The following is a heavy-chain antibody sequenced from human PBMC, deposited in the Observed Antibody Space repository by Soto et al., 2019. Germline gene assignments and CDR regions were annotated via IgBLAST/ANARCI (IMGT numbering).Heavy chain of an antibody. J-gene: IGHJ4*02. Sequence: SETLSLTCAVYGGSFGGYYWSWIRQPPGKGLEWIGEINHSGSTNYNPSLKSRVTISVDTSKNQFSLKLSSVTAADTAVYYCARHNYGSGSTYFDYWGQGTLVTVSS. D-gene: IGHD3-10*01. CDR2: INHSGST. CDR1: GGSFGGYY. CDR3: ARHNYGSGSTYFDY. V-gene: IGHV4-34*01.